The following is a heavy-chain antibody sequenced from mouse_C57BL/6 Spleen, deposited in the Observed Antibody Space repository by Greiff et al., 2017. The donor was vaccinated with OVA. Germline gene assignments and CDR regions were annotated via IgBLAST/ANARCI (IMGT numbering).Heavy chain of an antibody. CDR2: IYPGSGST. D-gene: IGHD3-1*01. V-gene: IGHV1-55*01. J-gene: IGHJ4*01. CDR1: GYTFTSYW. Sequence: QVHVKQPGAELVKPGASVKMSCKASGYTFTSYWITWVKQRPGPGLEWIGDIYPGSGSTNYNEKFKSKATLTVDTSSSTAYMQLSSLTSEDSAVYYCARKGGPGAMDYWGQGTSVTVSS. CDR3: ARKGGPGAMDY.